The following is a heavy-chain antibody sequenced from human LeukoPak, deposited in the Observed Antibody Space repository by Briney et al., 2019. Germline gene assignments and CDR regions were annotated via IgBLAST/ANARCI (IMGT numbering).Heavy chain of an antibody. V-gene: IGHV3-53*01. J-gene: IGHJ4*02. Sequence: GGSLRLSCAASGFTISSNYMSWVRQAPGKGLEWVSVIYSGGSTYYADSVKGRFTISRDNSKNTLYLQMNSLRAEDTAVYYCARDNIAAAGNYFDYWGQGTLVTVSS. CDR1: GFTISSNY. CDR3: ARDNIAAAGNYFDY. CDR2: IYSGGST. D-gene: IGHD6-13*01.